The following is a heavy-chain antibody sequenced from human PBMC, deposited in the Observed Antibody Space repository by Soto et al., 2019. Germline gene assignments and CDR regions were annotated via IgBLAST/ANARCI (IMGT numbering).Heavy chain of an antibody. CDR2: INAGNGNT. D-gene: IGHD3-9*01. CDR3: ARDLKLTGYYFISNPGY. J-gene: IGHJ4*02. V-gene: IGHV1-3*01. Sequence: QVQLVQSGAEVKKPGASVKVSCKASGYTFTSYAMHWVRQAPGQRLEWMGWINAGNGNTKYSQKFQGRVTITRDTSASTAYMELSSLRSEDTAVYYCARDLKLTGYYFISNPGYWGQGTLVTVSS. CDR1: GYTFTSYA.